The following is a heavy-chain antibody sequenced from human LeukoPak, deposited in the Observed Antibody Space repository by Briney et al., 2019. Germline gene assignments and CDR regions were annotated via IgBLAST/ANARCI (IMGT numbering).Heavy chain of an antibody. Sequence: GGSLRLPCAASGFTFSSYEMNWVRQAPGKGLEWVSYISSSGSTIYYADSVKGRFTISRDNAKNSLYLQMNSLRAEDTAVYYCARDVVRGVYGMDVWGKGTTVTVSS. CDR3: ARDVVRGVYGMDV. CDR2: ISSSGSTI. J-gene: IGHJ6*04. CDR1: GFTFSSYE. V-gene: IGHV3-48*03. D-gene: IGHD3-10*01.